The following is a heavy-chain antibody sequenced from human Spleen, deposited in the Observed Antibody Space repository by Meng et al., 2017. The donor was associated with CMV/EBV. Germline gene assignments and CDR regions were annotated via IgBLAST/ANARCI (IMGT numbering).Heavy chain of an antibody. J-gene: IGHJ4*02. CDR2: IKQDGSEK. CDR3: ARGGVFMSD. Sequence: GGSLRLSCAASGITFSRYWMTWIRQAPGKGLEWVANIKQDGSEKYYVDSVKGRFTISRDNAKNSLNLQMNSLRAEDTAVYYCARGGVFMSDWGQGTLVTVSS. V-gene: IGHV3-7*01. CDR1: GITFSRYW. D-gene: IGHD3-16*01.